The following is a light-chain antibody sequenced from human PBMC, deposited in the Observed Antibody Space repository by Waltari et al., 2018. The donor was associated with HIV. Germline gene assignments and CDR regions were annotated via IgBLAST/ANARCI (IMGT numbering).Light chain of an antibody. Sequence: ETVMTQSPATLSVSPGERATLSCRASQSVSNNLAWYQQKPGQAPRRLIYGASTRAAGIPARVSGSGSGTEFTLTITSLQSEDSALYYCQQYNNWHTFGQGTKLEIK. CDR3: QQYNNWHT. CDR1: QSVSNN. CDR2: GAS. J-gene: IGKJ2*01. V-gene: IGKV3-15*01.